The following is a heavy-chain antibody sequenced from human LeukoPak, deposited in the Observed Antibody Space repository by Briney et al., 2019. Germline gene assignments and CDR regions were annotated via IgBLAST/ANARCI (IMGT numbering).Heavy chain of an antibody. D-gene: IGHD2-2*02. CDR3: AREGIGYCSSTSCYTFDY. J-gene: IGHJ4*02. CDR1: GYTFTSYY. CDR2: INPSGGST. V-gene: IGHV1-46*01. Sequence: ASVKVSCKASGYTFTSYYMHWVRQAPGQGLEWMGIINPSGGSTSYAQKFQGRVTMTRDTSIGTAYMELSRLRSDDTTVYYCAREGIGYCSSTSCYTFDYWGQGTLVTVSS.